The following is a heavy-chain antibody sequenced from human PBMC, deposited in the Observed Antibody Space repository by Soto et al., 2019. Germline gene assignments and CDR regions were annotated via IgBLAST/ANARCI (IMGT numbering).Heavy chain of an antibody. CDR1: GFTFSSYS. CDR2: ISSSSSYI. Sequence: GGSLRLSCAASGFTFSSYSMNWVRQAPGKGLEWVSSISSSSSYIYYADSVKGRFTISRDNAKNSVYLHMHSLRAEDTAVYYCARDAGSGDHDCGYHYAFDYWGQGTLVTVSS. CDR3: ARDAGSGDHDCGYHYAFDY. J-gene: IGHJ4*02. V-gene: IGHV3-21*04. D-gene: IGHD3-22*01.